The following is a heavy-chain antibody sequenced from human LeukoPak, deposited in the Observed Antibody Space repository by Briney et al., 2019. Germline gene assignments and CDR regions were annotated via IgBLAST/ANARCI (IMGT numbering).Heavy chain of an antibody. CDR3: ASLSSGWYFWDYYYGMDV. J-gene: IGHJ6*02. CDR2: ISSSSSYI. D-gene: IGHD6-19*01. CDR1: GFTFSNAW. Sequence: GGSLRLSCAASGFTFSNAWMNWVRQAPGKGLEWVSSISSSSSYIYYADSVKGRFTISRDNAKNSLYLQMNSLRAEDTAVYYCASLSSGWYFWDYYYGMDVWGQGTTVTVSS. V-gene: IGHV3-21*01.